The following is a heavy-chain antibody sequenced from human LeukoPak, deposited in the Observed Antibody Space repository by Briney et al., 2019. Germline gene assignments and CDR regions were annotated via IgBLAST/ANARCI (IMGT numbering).Heavy chain of an antibody. CDR1: GFTFDDYA. D-gene: IGHD1-1*01. V-gene: IGHV3-9*01. CDR2: ISWNSGTI. Sequence: GRSLRLSCAASGFTFDDYAMHWVRQAPGKGLEWVSGISWNSGTIDYADSVKGRFTISRDNAKNSVYLQMNSLRAEDSAVYYCARDFNWAFDFWGQGILVTVSS. J-gene: IGHJ4*02. CDR3: ARDFNWAFDF.